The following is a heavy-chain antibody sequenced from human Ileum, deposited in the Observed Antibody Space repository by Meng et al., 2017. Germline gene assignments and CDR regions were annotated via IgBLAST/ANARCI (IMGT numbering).Heavy chain of an antibody. CDR3: ARDHWGSLDY. J-gene: IGHJ4*02. CDR1: GGSVSSSGYQ. V-gene: IGHV4-61*08. Sequence: QRQRSGQGRVRPSETLSLTFAVSGGSVSSSGYQWGWIRQPPGKGLEWIGYASTNYNPSLKSRVTISVDTSKNQFSLKLTSVTAADTAVYYCARDHWGSLDYWGQGVLVTVSS. D-gene: IGHD7-27*01. CDR2: AST.